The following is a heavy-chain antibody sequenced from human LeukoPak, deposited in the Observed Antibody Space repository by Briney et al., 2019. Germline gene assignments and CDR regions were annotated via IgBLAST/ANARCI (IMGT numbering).Heavy chain of an antibody. CDR3: TSGDIVVVPAAKGVNWFDP. V-gene: IGHV3-15*01. CDR1: GFTFSNAW. Sequence: GGSLRLSCAASGFTFSNAWMSWVRQAPGKGLEWVGRIKSKTDGGTTDYAAPVKGRFTISRDDSKNTLYLQMNSLKTEDTAVYYCTSGDIVVVPAAKGVNWFDPWGQGTLVTVSS. CDR2: IKSKTDGGTT. D-gene: IGHD2-2*01. J-gene: IGHJ5*02.